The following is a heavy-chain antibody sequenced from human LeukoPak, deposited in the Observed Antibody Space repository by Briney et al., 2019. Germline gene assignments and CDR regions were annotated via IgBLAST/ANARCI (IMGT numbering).Heavy chain of an antibody. CDR2: INHSGST. J-gene: IGHJ6*03. D-gene: IGHD2/OR15-2a*01. CDR3: ARGTISRYMDV. CDR1: GGSFSGYY. Sequence: SETLSLTCAVYGGSFSGYYWSWIRQPPGKGLEWIGEINHSGSTNYNPSLKSRVTISVDTSKNQFSLKLSSVTAADTAVYYCARGTISRYMDVWGKGTTVTISS. V-gene: IGHV4-34*01.